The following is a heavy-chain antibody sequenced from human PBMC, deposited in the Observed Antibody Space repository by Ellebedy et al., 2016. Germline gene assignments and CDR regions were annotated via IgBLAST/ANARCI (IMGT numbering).Heavy chain of an antibody. Sequence: GESLKISCAASGFTFSSYAMHWVRQAPGKGLEWVAVISYDGSNKYYADSVKGRFTISRDNSKNTLYLQMNSLRAEDTAVYYCARKLDSYYFDYWGQGTLVTVSS. D-gene: IGHD3-3*02. J-gene: IGHJ4*02. CDR1: GFTFSSYA. CDR3: ARKLDSYYFDY. CDR2: ISYDGSNK. V-gene: IGHV3-30-3*01.